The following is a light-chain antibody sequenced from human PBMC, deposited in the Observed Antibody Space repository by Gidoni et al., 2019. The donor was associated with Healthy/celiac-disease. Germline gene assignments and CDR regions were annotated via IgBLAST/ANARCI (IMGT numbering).Light chain of an antibody. V-gene: IGKV3-15*01. CDR1: QSVSSN. Sequence: ELVMTPSPATLSVSPGERATLSCRASQSVSSNSAWYQQKPGQAPRLLIYGASTRATGSPARFRGSGSGTEFTLTISSLQSEDFAVYYCQQYNNWPPLTFGGGTKVEIK. CDR2: GAS. J-gene: IGKJ4*01. CDR3: QQYNNWPPLT.